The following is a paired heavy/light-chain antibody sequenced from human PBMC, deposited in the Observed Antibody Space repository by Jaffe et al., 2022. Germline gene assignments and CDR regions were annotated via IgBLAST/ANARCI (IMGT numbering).Heavy chain of an antibody. J-gene: IGHJ6*03. CDR1: GGTFSSYA. V-gene: IGHV1-69*01. CDR2: IIPIFGTA. Sequence: QVQLVQSGAEVKKPGSSVKVSCKASGGTFSSYAISWVRQAPGQGLEWMGGIIPIFGTANYAQKFQGRVTITADESTSTAYMELSSLRSEDTAVYYCARVGIFGVEKNYYYYYMDVWGKGTTVTVSS. D-gene: IGHD3-3*01. CDR3: ARVGIFGVEKNYYYYYMDV.
Light chain of an antibody. Sequence: QSALTQPRSVSGSPGQSVTISCTGTSSDVGGYNYVSWYQQHPGKAPKLMIYDVSKRPSGVPDRFSGSKSGNTASLTISGLQAEDEADYYCCSYAGSHVVFGGGTKLTVL. J-gene: IGLJ2*01. CDR3: CSYAGSHVV. CDR2: DVS. V-gene: IGLV2-11*01. CDR1: SSDVGGYNY.